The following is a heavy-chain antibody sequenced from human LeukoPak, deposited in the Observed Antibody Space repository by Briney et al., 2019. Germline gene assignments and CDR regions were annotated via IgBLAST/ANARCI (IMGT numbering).Heavy chain of an antibody. CDR3: ASLINYYDSSGYYN. V-gene: IGHV4-39*01. D-gene: IGHD3-22*01. CDR1: GFTFSSYW. CDR2: IYYSGST. J-gene: IGHJ4*02. Sequence: GSLRLSCAASGFTFSSYWMSWIRQPPGKGLEWIGSIYYSGSTYYNPSLKSRVTISVDTSKNQFSLKLSSVTAADTAVYYCASLINYYDSSGYYNWGQGTLVTVSS.